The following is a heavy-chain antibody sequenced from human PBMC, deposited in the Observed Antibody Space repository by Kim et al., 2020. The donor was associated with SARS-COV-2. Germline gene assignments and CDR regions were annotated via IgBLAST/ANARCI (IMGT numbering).Heavy chain of an antibody. V-gene: IGHV1-2*02. CDR3: ARSAHFWSGHDLDL. Sequence: ASVKVSCKASGYTFTDYYIHWVRQAPGQGLEWMGWINPYSGDTNYAQKFQSRVTMTRDTSISTPYVELTSLRSDDTAVYYCARSAHFWSGHDLDLWGQGTLITVS. D-gene: IGHD3-3*01. J-gene: IGHJ5*02. CDR2: INPYSGDT. CDR1: GYTFTDYY.